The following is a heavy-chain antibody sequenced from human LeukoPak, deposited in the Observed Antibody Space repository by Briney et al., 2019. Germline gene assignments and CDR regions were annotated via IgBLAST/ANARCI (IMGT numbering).Heavy chain of an antibody. J-gene: IGHJ5*02. D-gene: IGHD3-10*01. V-gene: IGHV4-61*10. CDR3: ARVPSELLWFGELFWFDP. Sequence: ASQTLSLTCTVTGTSIRSGSYYWNWIRQAAGKGLEWIGYIYYSGSTNYNPSLKSRVTISVDTSKNQFSLKLSSVTAADTAVYYCARVPSELLWFGELFWFDPWGQGTLVTVSS. CDR1: GTSIRSGSYY. CDR2: IYYSGST.